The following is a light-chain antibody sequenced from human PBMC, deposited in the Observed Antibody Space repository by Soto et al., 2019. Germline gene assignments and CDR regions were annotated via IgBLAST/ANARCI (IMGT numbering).Light chain of an antibody. CDR3: SSYAGSNLYV. J-gene: IGLJ1*01. Sequence: QSALTQPPSASGSPGQSVTISCTGTSSDVGGYNYVSWYQQHPGKAPKLMIYEVSKRPSGVPDRFSGSKSGNMASLTLSGLQAEDEADYYCSSYAGSNLYVFGTGTKLTVL. CDR1: SSDVGGYNY. CDR2: EVS. V-gene: IGLV2-8*01.